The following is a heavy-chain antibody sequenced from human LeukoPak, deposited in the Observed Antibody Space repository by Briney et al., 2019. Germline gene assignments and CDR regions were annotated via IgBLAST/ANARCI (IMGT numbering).Heavy chain of an antibody. CDR1: GFTFSSYS. J-gene: IGHJ4*02. CDR3: AKANCSGGSCYTDY. V-gene: IGHV3-21*01. D-gene: IGHD2-15*01. Sequence: GSLRLSCAASGFTFSSYSMNWVRQAPGKGLEWVSSISSSSSYIYYADSVKGRFTISRDNSKNTLYLQMNSLRAEDTAVYYCAKANCSGGSCYTDYWGQGTLVTVSS. CDR2: ISSSSSYI.